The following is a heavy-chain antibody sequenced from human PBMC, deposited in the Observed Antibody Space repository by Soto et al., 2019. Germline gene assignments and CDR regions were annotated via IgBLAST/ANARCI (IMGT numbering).Heavy chain of an antibody. CDR3: ASSGLTGTMILDY. D-gene: IGHD1-7*01. Sequence: SETLSLTCTVSGGSISSSSYYWGWIRQPPGKGLGWIGSIYYSGSTYYNPSLKSRVTISVDTSKNQFSLKLSSVTAADTAVYYCASSGLTGTMILDYWGQGTLVTVS. CDR1: GGSISSSSYY. CDR2: IYYSGST. J-gene: IGHJ4*02. V-gene: IGHV4-39*01.